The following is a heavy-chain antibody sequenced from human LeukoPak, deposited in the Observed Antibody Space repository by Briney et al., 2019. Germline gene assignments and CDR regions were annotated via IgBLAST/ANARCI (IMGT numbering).Heavy chain of an antibody. CDR1: GLTFRSYG. Sequence: GRSLRLSCAASGLTFRSYGMHWVRQAPGKGLEWVAVIWYDGSNKYYADSVKGRFTISRDNSKNTLYLQMNSLRAEDTALYYCAKDQARGSSGWATPVDYWGQGTLVTVSS. V-gene: IGHV3-33*06. CDR2: IWYDGSNK. D-gene: IGHD6-19*01. J-gene: IGHJ4*02. CDR3: AKDQARGSSGWATPVDY.